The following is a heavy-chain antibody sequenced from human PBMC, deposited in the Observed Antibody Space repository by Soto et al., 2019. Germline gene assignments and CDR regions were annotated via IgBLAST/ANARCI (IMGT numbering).Heavy chain of an antibody. D-gene: IGHD1-7*01. CDR3: AADPSFGTSEDIYYYYYGMDV. V-gene: IGHV1-58*01. CDR2: IVVGSGNT. J-gene: IGHJ6*02. Sequence: GASVKVSCKASGFTFTSSAVQWVRQALGQRLEWIGWIVVGSGNTNYAQKFQERVTITRDMSTSTAYMELSSLRSEDTAVYYCAADPSFGTSEDIYYYYYGMDVWGQGTTVTVSS. CDR1: GFTFTSSA.